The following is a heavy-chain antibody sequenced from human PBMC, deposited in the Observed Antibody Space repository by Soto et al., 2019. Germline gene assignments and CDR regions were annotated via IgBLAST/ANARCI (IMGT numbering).Heavy chain of an antibody. Sequence: PSKTLSLTCAVYGDCCSGYYRSCIRQPAGKGLEWIGEINHSGSTNYNPSLKSRVTISVDTSKNQFSLKLSSVTAADTAVYYCARAGPVYSSSWHWFDPSGQGNLLT. V-gene: IGHV4-34*01. CDR1: GDCCSGYY. CDR3: ARAGPVYSSSWHWFDP. CDR2: INHSGST. J-gene: IGHJ5*02. D-gene: IGHD6-13*01.